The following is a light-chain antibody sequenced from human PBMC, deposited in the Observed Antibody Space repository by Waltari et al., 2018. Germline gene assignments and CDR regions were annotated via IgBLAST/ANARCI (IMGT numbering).Light chain of an antibody. CDR3: HQYYTTPYT. CDR1: QSILYSSNHKNY. CDR2: WAS. J-gene: IGKJ2*01. Sequence: DIVMTQSPDSLAVSLGERATFNCKSSQSILYSSNHKNYLAWYQQKPGQPPKLLIYWASTRESGVPDRFSGSGSGTDSTLTISSLQAEDVAVYYCHQYYTTPYTFGQGTKLEIK. V-gene: IGKV4-1*01.